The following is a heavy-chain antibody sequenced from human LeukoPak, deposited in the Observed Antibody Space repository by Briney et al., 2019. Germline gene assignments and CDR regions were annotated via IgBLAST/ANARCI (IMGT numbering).Heavy chain of an antibody. CDR2: IYYIGST. CDR3: ARLVGSEYDFDTFDI. V-gene: IGHV4-59*01. Sequence: SETLSLTCAVSGASIRSYYWNWIRQPPGKGLEWIGYIYYIGSTNYDPALKSRVIISLDTSKNHFFLKLSSVTAADTAVYYCARLVGSEYDFDTFDIWGQGTMVTVSS. J-gene: IGHJ3*02. D-gene: IGHD3-3*01. CDR1: GASIRSYY.